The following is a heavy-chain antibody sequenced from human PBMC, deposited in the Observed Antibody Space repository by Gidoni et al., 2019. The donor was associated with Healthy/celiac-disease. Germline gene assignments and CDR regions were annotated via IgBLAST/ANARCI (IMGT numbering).Heavy chain of an antibody. V-gene: IGHV4-39*01. J-gene: IGHJ4*02. CDR3: ARLTSRRSYFPGYDSSGQLIDY. CDR1: GRSISSSSYY. CDR2: IYYSGST. D-gene: IGHD3-22*01. Sequence: QLQLQESGPGLVKPSETLSLTCTVSGRSISSSSYYLGWIRQPPGKGLDWIGSIYYSGSTYYNPSLKSRVTISVDTSKNQFSLKLSSVTAADTAVYYCARLTSRRSYFPGYDSSGQLIDYWGQGTLVTVSS.